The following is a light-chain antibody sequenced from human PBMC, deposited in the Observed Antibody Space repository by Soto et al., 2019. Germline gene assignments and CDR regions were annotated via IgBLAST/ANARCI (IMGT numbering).Light chain of an antibody. V-gene: IGLV2-8*01. CDR1: SSDIGTYNC. Sequence: QSALTQPRSASGSPGQSVTISCTGTSSDIGTYNCVSWYQQHPGKAPKLMIYEVSKRPSGVPDRFSGSKSGNAASLTISGLQADDEADYYCSSYAGSSNFVVFGGGTKLTVL. CDR2: EVS. CDR3: SSYAGSSNFVV. J-gene: IGLJ2*01.